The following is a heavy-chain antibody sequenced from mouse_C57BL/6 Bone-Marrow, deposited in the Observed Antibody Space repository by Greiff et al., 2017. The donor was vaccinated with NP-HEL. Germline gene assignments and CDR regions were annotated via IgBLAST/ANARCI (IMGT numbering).Heavy chain of an antibody. CDR1: GYTFTSYW. CDR2: IDPSASYT. J-gene: IGHJ1*03. V-gene: IGHV1-50*01. CDR3: ASLGRWYFDV. Sequence: QVQLQQPGAELVKPGASVKLSCKASGYTFTSYWMQWVKQRPGQGLAWIGEIDPSASYTNYNQKFKGKATLTVDTSSSTAYMQLSSLTSEDSAVYYCASLGRWYFDVWGTGTTVTVSS. D-gene: IGHD4-1*01.